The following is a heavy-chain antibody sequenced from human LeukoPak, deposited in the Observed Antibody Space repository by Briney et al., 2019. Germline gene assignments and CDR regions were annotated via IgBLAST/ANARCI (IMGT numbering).Heavy chain of an antibody. D-gene: IGHD3-22*01. Sequence: YPGGSLRLSCAASGFTFSSYSMNWVRQAPGKGLEWVSSISSSSSYIYYADSVKGRFTISRDNAKNSLYLQMNSLRAEDTAVYYCAPSPIYYYDSSGYLGIWGQGTPVTVSS. CDR2: ISSSSSYI. CDR3: APSPIYYYDSSGYLGI. V-gene: IGHV3-21*01. CDR1: GFTFSSYS. J-gene: IGHJ4*02.